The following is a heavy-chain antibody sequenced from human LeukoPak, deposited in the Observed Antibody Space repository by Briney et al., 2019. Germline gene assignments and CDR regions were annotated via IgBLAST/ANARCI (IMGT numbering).Heavy chain of an antibody. CDR1: GGSISSYY. J-gene: IGHJ4*02. CDR2: IYYSGST. D-gene: IGHD3-22*01. CDR3: ARGFSAYYYDSSGYYCDY. V-gene: IGHV4-59*01. Sequence: SETLSLTCTVSGGSISSYYWSWIRQPPGKGLEWIGYIYYSGSTNYNPSLKSRVTISVATSKNQFSLKLSSVTAADTAVYYCARGFSAYYYDSSGYYCDYWGQGTLVTVSS.